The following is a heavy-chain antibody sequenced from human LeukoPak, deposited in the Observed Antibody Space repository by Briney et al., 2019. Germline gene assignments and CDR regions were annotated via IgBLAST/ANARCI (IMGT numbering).Heavy chain of an antibody. J-gene: IGHJ4*02. CDR3: ARSAAARGACGTTSCYDVLNS. V-gene: IGHV1-2*02. Sequence: ASVKVSCKASGYTFTDYYLHWVRQAPGQGLEWMGWIKSNSGGTNYAHKFQGRVTMTRDTSISTAYMELSRLTSDDTAVYYCARSAAARGACGTTSCYDVLNSWGQGTLVTVFS. D-gene: IGHD3-9*01. CDR2: IKSNSGGT. CDR1: GYTFTDYY.